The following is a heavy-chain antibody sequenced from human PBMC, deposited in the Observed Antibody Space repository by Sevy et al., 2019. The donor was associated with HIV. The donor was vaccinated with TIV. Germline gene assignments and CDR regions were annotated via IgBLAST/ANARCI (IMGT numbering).Heavy chain of an antibody. CDR3: ARVIDGYHREFNYFYYYMDV. J-gene: IGHJ6*03. CDR2: VYSDLRT. CDR1: GFTVSNNF. Sequence: GGSLRLSCALSGFTVSNNFLNWVRQSPGKGLEWVSTVYSDLRTFYADSVKGRFTVSRDDPKNALYLQMNSLRAEDTAVYYCARVIDGYHREFNYFYYYMDVWGKGTTVTVSS. V-gene: IGHV3-53*01. D-gene: IGHD5-12*01.